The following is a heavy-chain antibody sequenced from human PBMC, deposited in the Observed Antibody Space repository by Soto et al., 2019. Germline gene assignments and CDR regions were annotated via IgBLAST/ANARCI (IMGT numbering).Heavy chain of an antibody. Sequence: LRLSCAASGFTFSSYGMHWVRQAPGKGLEWVAVISYDGSNKYYADSVKGRFTISRDNSKNTLYLQMNSLRAEDTAVYYCAKDRRGTVVTPGYYYGMDVWGQGTTVTVS. V-gene: IGHV3-30*18. CDR2: ISYDGSNK. D-gene: IGHD2-21*02. J-gene: IGHJ6*02. CDR3: AKDRRGTVVTPGYYYGMDV. CDR1: GFTFSSYG.